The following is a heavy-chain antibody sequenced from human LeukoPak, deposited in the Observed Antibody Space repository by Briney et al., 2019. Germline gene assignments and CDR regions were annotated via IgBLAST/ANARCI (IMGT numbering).Heavy chain of an antibody. CDR1: GFTFSSYG. Sequence: GRSLRLSCAASGFTFSSYGMRWVRQAPGKGLEWVAVISYDGSNKYYADSVKGRFTISRDNSKNTLYLQMNSLRAEDTAVYYCAKVEDTGPFDPWGQGTLVTVSS. CDR2: ISYDGSNK. J-gene: IGHJ5*02. D-gene: IGHD5-18*01. CDR3: AKVEDTGPFDP. V-gene: IGHV3-30*18.